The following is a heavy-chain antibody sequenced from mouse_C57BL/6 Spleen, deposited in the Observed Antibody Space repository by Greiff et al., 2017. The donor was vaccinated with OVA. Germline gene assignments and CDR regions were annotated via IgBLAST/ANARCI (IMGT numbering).Heavy chain of an antibody. CDR1: GYTFTTYP. Sequence: VQLQQSGAELVKPGASVKMSCKASGYTFTTYPIEWMKQNHGKSLEWIGDFHPYNDDTKYNEKFKGKATLTVEKSSSTVYLELSRLTSDDSAVYYGARRYGSSYGVYYFGYWGQGTTLTVSS. V-gene: IGHV1-47*01. CDR2: FHPYNDDT. J-gene: IGHJ2*01. CDR3: ARRYGSSYGVYYFGY. D-gene: IGHD1-1*01.